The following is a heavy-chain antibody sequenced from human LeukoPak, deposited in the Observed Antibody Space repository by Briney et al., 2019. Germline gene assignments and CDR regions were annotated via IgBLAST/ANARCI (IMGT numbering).Heavy chain of an antibody. Sequence: GESLQISCKGSGYSFTSYWIGWVRQMPGKGLEWMGIIYPGESDTKYSPSFQGQVSISADKSISTAYLQWGSLKASDTAMYYCARTHSNYMIDYWGQGTLFTVSS. CDR3: ARTHSNYMIDY. D-gene: IGHD4-11*01. J-gene: IGHJ4*02. V-gene: IGHV5-51*01. CDR2: IYPGESDT. CDR1: GYSFTSYW.